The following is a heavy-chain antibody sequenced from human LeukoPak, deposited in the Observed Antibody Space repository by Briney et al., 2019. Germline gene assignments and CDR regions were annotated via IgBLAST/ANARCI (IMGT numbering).Heavy chain of an antibody. V-gene: IGHV1-18*01. Sequence: ASVKVSCTASGYTFTSYGISWVRQAPGQGLEWVGWISAYNGYTNYPQKLQGRVTMTTDTSTSTAYMELRSLRSDDTAVYYCARVNYDFWSGYYVYWGQGTLVTVSS. D-gene: IGHD3-3*01. CDR3: ARVNYDFWSGYYVY. CDR2: ISAYNGYT. CDR1: GYTFTSYG. J-gene: IGHJ4*02.